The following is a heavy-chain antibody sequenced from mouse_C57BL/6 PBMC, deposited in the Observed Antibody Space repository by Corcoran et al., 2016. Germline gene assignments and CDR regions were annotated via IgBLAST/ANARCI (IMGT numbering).Heavy chain of an antibody. V-gene: IGHV8-12*01. CDR2: IYWDDDK. D-gene: IGHD1-1*01. CDR3: ARKFTTGDYYVMDY. Sequence: QVTLKESGPGILQSSQTLSLTCSFSGFSLSTSGMGVSWIRQPSGKGLEWLAHIYWDDDKRYNPSLKSRLTISKDTSRNQVFLKITSVDTADTATYYCARKFTTGDYYVMDYWGQGTSVTFSS. CDR1: GFSLSTSGMG. J-gene: IGHJ4*01.